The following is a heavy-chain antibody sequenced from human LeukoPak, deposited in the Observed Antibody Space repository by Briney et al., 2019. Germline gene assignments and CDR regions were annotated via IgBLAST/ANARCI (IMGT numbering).Heavy chain of an antibody. V-gene: IGHV3-48*01. J-gene: IGHJ5*02. Sequence: GGSLRLSCAASGFTFSSYSMNWVRHAPGKGLEWVSYISSSSSTIYYADSVKGRFTISRDNAKNSLYLQMNSLRAEDTAVYYCAREGLSSTMMPGWFDPWGQGTLVTVSS. D-gene: IGHD3-22*01. CDR2: ISSSSSTI. CDR3: AREGLSSTMMPGWFDP. CDR1: GFTFSSYS.